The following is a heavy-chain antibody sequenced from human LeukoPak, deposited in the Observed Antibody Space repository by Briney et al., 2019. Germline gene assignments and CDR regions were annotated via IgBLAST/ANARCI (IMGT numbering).Heavy chain of an antibody. CDR2: MKGGGET. CDR1: GFSFTNYA. Sequence: PGGSLRLSCAASGFSFTNYAMSWVRQAPARGPEWLSSMKGGGETFYADSVKGRFTISRDNAKNTLYLQMNSLRAEDTAVYYCARLRRDYYFDYWGQGTLVTVSS. V-gene: IGHV3-23*01. J-gene: IGHJ4*02. D-gene: IGHD3-3*01. CDR3: ARLRRDYYFDY.